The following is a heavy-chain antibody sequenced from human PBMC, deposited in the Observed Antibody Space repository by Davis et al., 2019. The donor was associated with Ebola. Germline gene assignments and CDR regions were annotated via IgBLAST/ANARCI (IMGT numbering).Heavy chain of an antibody. CDR2: IVVGSGNT. J-gene: IGHJ6*02. D-gene: IGHD1-26*01. V-gene: IGHV1-58*02. CDR3: TADEREYYGMDV. Sequence: SVKVSCKASGFTFTSSAMQWVRQARGQRLEWIGWIVVGSGNTNYAQKFQERVTITRDMSTSTAYMELSSLRSEDTAVYYCTADEREYYGMDVWGQGTTVTVSS. CDR1: GFTFTSSA.